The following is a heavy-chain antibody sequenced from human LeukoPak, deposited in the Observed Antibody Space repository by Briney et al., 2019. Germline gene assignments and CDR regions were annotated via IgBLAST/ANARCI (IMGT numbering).Heavy chain of an antibody. Sequence: PGGSLRLSCAASGFTFSSYGMHWVRQAPGKGLEWVAVIWYGGSNKYYADSVKGRFTISRDNSKNTRYLQMNSLRAEDTAVYYCAKDQGDFWSGYYFDYWGQGTLVTVSS. D-gene: IGHD3-3*01. CDR3: AKDQGDFWSGYYFDY. J-gene: IGHJ4*02. CDR1: GFTFSSYG. V-gene: IGHV3-30*02. CDR2: IWYGGSNK.